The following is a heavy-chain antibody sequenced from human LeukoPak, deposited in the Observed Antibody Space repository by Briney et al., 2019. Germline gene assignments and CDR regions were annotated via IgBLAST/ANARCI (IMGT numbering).Heavy chain of an antibody. CDR3: AREHDYSNHFDY. J-gene: IGHJ4*02. Sequence: GSLRLSCAASGFTFSSYWMHWVRQAPGKGLVGFSRINSDGSSTSYADSVKGRFTISRDNAKNTLYLQMNSLRAEDTAVYYCAREHDYSNHFDYWGQGTLVTVSS. V-gene: IGHV3-74*01. CDR2: INSDGSST. CDR1: GFTFSSYW. D-gene: IGHD4-11*01.